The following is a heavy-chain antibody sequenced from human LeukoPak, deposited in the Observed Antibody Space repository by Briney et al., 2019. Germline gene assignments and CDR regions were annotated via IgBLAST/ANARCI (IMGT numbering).Heavy chain of an antibody. Sequence: SETLSLTCTVSGGSISSYYWNWIRQPPGKGLEWIGYIYYSGSTRYNPSLQSRVTMSIATSKTQFSLKLDSVTAADTAVYYCARRIRLKNPGGDAFDIWGQGTVVTVSS. CDR3: ARRIRLKNPGGDAFDI. CDR1: GGSISSYY. D-gene: IGHD1-14*01. J-gene: IGHJ3*02. V-gene: IGHV4-59*08. CDR2: IYYSGST.